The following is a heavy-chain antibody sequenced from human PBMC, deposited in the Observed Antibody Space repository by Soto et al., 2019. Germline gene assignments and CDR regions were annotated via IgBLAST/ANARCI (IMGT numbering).Heavy chain of an antibody. CDR3: ASQVDIVAYYFDY. V-gene: IGHV1-69*01. J-gene: IGHJ4*02. Sequence: QVQLVQSGAEVKKPGSSVKVSCKASGGTFSSYAISWVRQAPGQGLEWMGEIIPIFGTANYAQKFQGRVKITAEESKSTAYMELSSLRSEDTAVYYCASQVDIVAYYFDYWGQGTLVTVSS. CDR1: GGTFSSYA. CDR2: IIPIFGTA. D-gene: IGHD5-12*01.